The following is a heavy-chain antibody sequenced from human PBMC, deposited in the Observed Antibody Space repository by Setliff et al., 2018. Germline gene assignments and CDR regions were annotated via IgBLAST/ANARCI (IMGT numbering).Heavy chain of an antibody. D-gene: IGHD6-13*01. CDR2: IRSNGGGTAT. CDR3: AKVPGIATAGQTDSYYYYYYYMDV. Sequence: GGSLRLSCAVSGFTFSSYGIHWVRQAPGKGLEYVAGIRSNGGGTATYYADSVKGRFTISRDNSKNTLYLQMNSLRVEDTAVYYCAKVPGIATAGQTDSYYYYYYYMDVWGKGTTVTVSS. CDR1: GFTFSSYG. V-gene: IGHV3-64*04. J-gene: IGHJ6*03.